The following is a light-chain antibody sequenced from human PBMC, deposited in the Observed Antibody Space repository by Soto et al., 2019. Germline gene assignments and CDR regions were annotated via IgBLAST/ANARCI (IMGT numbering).Light chain of an antibody. CDR3: AAWDDSLNAV. V-gene: IGLV1-44*01. CDR2: SNN. Sequence: QSVLTQPPSAYGTPGQRVTISCSGSSSNIGSNTVNWYQQLPGTAPKLLIYSNNQRPSGVPDRFSGSKSGTSASLAISGLQSEDEADYYCAAWDDSLNAVFGGGTPLTVL. J-gene: IGLJ7*01. CDR1: SSNIGSNT.